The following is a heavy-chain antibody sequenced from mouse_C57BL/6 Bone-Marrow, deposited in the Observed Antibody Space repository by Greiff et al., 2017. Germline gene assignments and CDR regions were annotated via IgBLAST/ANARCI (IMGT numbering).Heavy chain of an antibody. CDR2: ISSGGSYT. CDR1: GFTFSSYG. V-gene: IGHV5-6*01. Sequence: EVKLMESGGDLVKPGGSLKLSCAASGFTFSSYGMSWVRQTPDKRLEWVATISSGGSYTYYPDSVKGRFTISRANAKNTLYLQMSSLKSEDTAMYYCARQADYWGQGTSVTVSS. CDR3: ARQADY. J-gene: IGHJ4*01.